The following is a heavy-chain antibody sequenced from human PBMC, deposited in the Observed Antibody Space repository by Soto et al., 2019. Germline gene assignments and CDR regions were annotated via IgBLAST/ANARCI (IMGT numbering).Heavy chain of an antibody. V-gene: IGHV1-69*12. CDR3: ARDRLMITFGGVGDGRWFAFDI. CDR2: IIPIFGTA. Sequence: QVQLVQSGAEVKKPGSSVKVSCKAPGGTFSSYAISWVRQAPGQGLEWRGGIIPIFGTANYAQKFQGRVTITADESTSTAYMELSSLRSEDTAVYYCARDRLMITFGGVGDGRWFAFDIWGQGTMVTVSS. CDR1: GGTFSSYA. J-gene: IGHJ3*02. D-gene: IGHD3-16*01.